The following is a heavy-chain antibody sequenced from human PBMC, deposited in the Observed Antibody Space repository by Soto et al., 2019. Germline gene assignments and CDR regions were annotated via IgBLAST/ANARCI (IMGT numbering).Heavy chain of an antibody. V-gene: IGHV1-18*01. CDR1: GYTFTSYG. CDR3: ARDLHALDYDILTGSGYP. Sequence: GASVKVSCKASGYTFTSYGISWVRQAPGQGLEWMGWISAYNGNTNYAQKLQGRVTMTTDTSTSTAYMELRSLRSDDTAVYYCARDLHALDYDILTGSGYPWGQGTLVTVSS. CDR2: ISAYNGNT. J-gene: IGHJ5*02. D-gene: IGHD3-9*01.